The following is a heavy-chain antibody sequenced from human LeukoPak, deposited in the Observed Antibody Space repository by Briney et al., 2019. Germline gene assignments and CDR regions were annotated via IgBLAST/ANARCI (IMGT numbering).Heavy chain of an antibody. D-gene: IGHD2-2*01. V-gene: IGHV3-33*06. CDR2: IWYDGGNK. Sequence: WLLLLSCAASGFIFSNYGMHWVRPAPGKGLEWVADIWYDGGNKYYAESVKGRFTISRDNSKNTLYLQMNSLRAEDTAVYHCAKDLRRSSTSAQGSALDYWGQGTLVTVS. J-gene: IGHJ4*02. CDR1: GFIFSNYG. CDR3: AKDLRRSSTSAQGSALDY.